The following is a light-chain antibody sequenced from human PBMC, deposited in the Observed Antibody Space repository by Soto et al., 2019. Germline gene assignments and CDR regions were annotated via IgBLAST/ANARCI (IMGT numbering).Light chain of an antibody. CDR2: LNSDGSH. Sequence: QLVLTQSPSASASLGASVKLTCTLSSGHSSYAIAWHQQQPEKGPRYLMKLNSDGSHSKGDGIPDRFSGSSSGAERHLSISSLQSEDGADYYCQTWGTAIHDVVFGGGTKVTVL. CDR1: SGHSSYA. V-gene: IGLV4-69*01. J-gene: IGLJ2*01. CDR3: QTWGTAIHDVV.